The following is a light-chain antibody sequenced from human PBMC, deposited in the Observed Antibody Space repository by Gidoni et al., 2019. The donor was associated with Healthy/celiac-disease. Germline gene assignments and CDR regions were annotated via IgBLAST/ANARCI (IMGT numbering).Light chain of an antibody. V-gene: IGKV3-20*01. Sequence: ELVLTQSPGTLSLSPGERATLSCRASQSVSRSYLAWYQQKPGQAPRLLIYGASSRATGIPDRFSGSGSGTDFTLTISRLEPEDFAVYYCQQYGSSPGYTFGQXTKLEIK. CDR2: GAS. CDR1: QSVSRSY. CDR3: QQYGSSPGYT. J-gene: IGKJ2*01.